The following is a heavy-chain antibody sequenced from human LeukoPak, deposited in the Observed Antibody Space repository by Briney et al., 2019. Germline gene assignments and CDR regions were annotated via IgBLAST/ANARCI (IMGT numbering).Heavy chain of an antibody. CDR3: ARGALAQPFYYYMDV. V-gene: IGHV1-18*01. Sequence: ASVKVSCMASGYTFTSNGITWVRQAPGQGLEWMGWISGYNGNTNYAQKLQGRVTMTTDRSTSTAYMELRSLTSDDTAVYYCARGALAQPFYYYMDVWGKGTTVTVSS. CDR1: GYTFTSNG. CDR2: ISGYNGNT. D-gene: IGHD3-3*02. J-gene: IGHJ6*03.